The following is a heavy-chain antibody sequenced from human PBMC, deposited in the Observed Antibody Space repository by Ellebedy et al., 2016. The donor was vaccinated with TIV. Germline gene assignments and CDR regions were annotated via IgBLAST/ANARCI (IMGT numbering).Heavy chain of an antibody. CDR1: GYTFSIYG. V-gene: IGHV1-18*01. CDR3: ASQPGTRVYYYYGMDV. Sequence: ASVKVSCXASGYTFSIYGITWVRQAPGQGLEWMGWISAYNGNTNYAQKVQGRVTMTADTSTSTAYMELSSLRSEDTAVYYCASQPGTRVYYYYGMDVWGQGTTVTVSS. J-gene: IGHJ6*02. D-gene: IGHD2-2*01. CDR2: ISAYNGNT.